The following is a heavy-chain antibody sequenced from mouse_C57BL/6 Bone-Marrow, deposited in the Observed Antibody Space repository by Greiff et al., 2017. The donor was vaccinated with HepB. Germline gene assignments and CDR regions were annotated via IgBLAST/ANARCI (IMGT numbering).Heavy chain of an antibody. V-gene: IGHV1-81*01. CDR3: ARWKVLRYPFAY. Sequence: QVQLKESGAELARPGASVKLSCKASGYTFTSYGISWVKQRTGQGLEWIGEIYPRSGNTYYNEKFKGKATLTADKSSSTAYMELRSLTSEDSAVYFCARWKVLRYPFAYWGQGTLVTVSA. CDR1: GYTFTSYG. D-gene: IGHD1-1*01. CDR2: IYPRSGNT. J-gene: IGHJ3*01.